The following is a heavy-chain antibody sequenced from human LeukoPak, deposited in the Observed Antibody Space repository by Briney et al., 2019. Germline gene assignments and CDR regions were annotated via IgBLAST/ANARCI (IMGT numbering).Heavy chain of an antibody. Sequence: SETLSLTCTVSIGSISGFYWTWIRQPPGKGLEWLGYMYYTGTTNYNPSLRSRVTISIDKSKNQFSLNVSSVTSADTAVYYCARLVVTGKNYWGQGTLVTVSS. V-gene: IGHV4-59*01. J-gene: IGHJ4*02. D-gene: IGHD2-21*02. CDR1: IGSISGFY. CDR2: MYYTGTT. CDR3: ARLVVTGKNY.